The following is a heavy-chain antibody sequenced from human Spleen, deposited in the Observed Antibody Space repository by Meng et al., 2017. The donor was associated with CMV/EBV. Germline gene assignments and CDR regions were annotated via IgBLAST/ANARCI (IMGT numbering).Heavy chain of an antibody. CDR2: IIPSLGIT. Sequence: SVKVSCKASGGSFDKYVISWVRQALGQGPEWMGGIIPSLGITDFAQKFQGRVTITADKSTSTVDMELSSLRSEDTAVYYCGNILGNCNRANCLDDAFENWGQGTMVTVSS. J-gene: IGHJ3*02. CDR3: GNILGNCNRANCLDDAFEN. V-gene: IGHV1-69*10. D-gene: IGHD2/OR15-2a*01. CDR1: GGSFDKYV.